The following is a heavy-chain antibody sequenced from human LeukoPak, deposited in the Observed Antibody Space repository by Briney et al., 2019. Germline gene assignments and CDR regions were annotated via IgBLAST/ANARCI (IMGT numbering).Heavy chain of an antibody. CDR3: AKPHYYDSGGSYIAGAFDI. CDR2: ISDSGGNT. D-gene: IGHD3-22*01. V-gene: IGHV3-23*01. Sequence: GGSLRLSCAASGFTFSSYAMSWVRQAPGQGLEWVSAISDSGGNTYYADSVKGRFTISRDNSKNTLYLQMNSLRAEDTAVYYCAKPHYYDSGGSYIAGAFDIWGQGTMVTVSS. CDR1: GFTFSSYA. J-gene: IGHJ3*02.